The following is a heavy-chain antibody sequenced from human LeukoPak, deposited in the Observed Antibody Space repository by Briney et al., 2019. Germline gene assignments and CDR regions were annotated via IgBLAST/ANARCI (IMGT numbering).Heavy chain of an antibody. CDR3: ARGSGEFDY. CDR2: IITYNGHT. D-gene: IGHD2-21*01. Sequence: ASVKVSCKTSGYIFNNNGVSWVRQAPAQGLEWLGCIITYNGHTDYVDKLQGRVTVTTDTSTSTVYMELRSLTSDDTAVYYCARGSGEFDYWGQGTLVTVSS. J-gene: IGHJ4*02. V-gene: IGHV1-18*01. CDR1: GYIFNNNG.